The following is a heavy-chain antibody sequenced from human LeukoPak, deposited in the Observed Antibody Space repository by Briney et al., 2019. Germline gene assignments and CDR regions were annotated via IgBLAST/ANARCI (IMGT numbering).Heavy chain of an antibody. V-gene: IGHV3-7*01. D-gene: IGHD6-6*01. Sequence: GGSLRLSCAGSGFTFSRHWMSWVRQAPGKGLEWVANIKQDGSEKYYVDSVKGRFTISRDNAKNSLYLQMNSLRAEDTAVYYCARGSNSSSFRYYFDNWGQGTLVTVSS. J-gene: IGHJ4*02. CDR2: IKQDGSEK. CDR3: ARGSNSSSFRYYFDN. CDR1: GFTFSRHW.